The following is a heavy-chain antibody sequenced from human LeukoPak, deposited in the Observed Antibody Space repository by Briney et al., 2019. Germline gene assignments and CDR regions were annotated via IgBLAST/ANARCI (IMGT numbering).Heavy chain of an antibody. CDR1: GFTVSTNY. Sequence: GGSLRLSCAASGFTVSTNYMSWVRQAPGKGLEWVSLIYSGGITQYADSVKGRFTISRDNSKNTLYLQMTSLRAEDTAVYHCARDGYYDSIGYRKHDGFDIWGQGTLDTVSS. CDR2: IYSGGIT. CDR3: ARDGYYDSIGYRKHDGFDI. V-gene: IGHV3-66*01. D-gene: IGHD3-22*01. J-gene: IGHJ3*02.